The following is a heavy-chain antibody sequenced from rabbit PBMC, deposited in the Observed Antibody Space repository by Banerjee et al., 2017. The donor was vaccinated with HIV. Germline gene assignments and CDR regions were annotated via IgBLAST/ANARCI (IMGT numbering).Heavy chain of an antibody. D-gene: IGHD1-1*01. CDR1: GSTLSRYY. CDR3: ASGYSDVYFNL. CDR2: IGTGSGTT. V-gene: IGHV1S45*01. Sequence: QQQLEESGGGLVKPGGTLTLTCTASGSTLSRYYICWVRQAPGKGLEWIACIGTGSGTTYYATWAKGRFTISKTSSTTVTLQMTSLTAADTATYFCASGYSDVYFNLWGQGTLVTVS. J-gene: IGHJ4*01.